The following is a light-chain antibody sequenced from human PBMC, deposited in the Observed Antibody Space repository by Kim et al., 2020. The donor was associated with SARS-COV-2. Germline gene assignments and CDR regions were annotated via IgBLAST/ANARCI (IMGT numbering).Light chain of an antibody. CDR3: CSYAGSSTYV. Sequence: GQASTIACTGTSSDFGIYTPVTLYQQQPGKAPKLMIYEVSKRPSGVSNRFSGSKSGNTASLTISGLQAEDEADYYCCSYAGSSTYVFGTGTKVTVL. CDR2: EVS. V-gene: IGLV2-23*02. CDR1: SSDFGIYTP. J-gene: IGLJ1*01.